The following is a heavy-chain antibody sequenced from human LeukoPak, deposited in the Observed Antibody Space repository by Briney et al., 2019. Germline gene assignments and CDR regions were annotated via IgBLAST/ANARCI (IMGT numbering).Heavy chain of an antibody. CDR2: IRYDGSNK. D-gene: IGHD3-10*01. Sequence: GGSLRLSCAASGFTFSSYGMHWVRQAPGEGLEWVAFIRYDGSNKYYADSVKGRFTISRDNSKNTLYLQMNSLRAEDTAVYYCAKVRYGSGSRDTDYWGQGTLVTVSS. J-gene: IGHJ4*02. V-gene: IGHV3-30*02. CDR3: AKVRYGSGSRDTDY. CDR1: GFTFSSYG.